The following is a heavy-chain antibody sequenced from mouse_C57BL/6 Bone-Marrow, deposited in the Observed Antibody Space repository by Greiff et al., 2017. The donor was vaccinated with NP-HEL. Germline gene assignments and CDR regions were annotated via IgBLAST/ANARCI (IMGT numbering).Heavy chain of an antibody. CDR2: ISYDGSN. Sequence: QLQQSGPGLVKPSQSLSLTCSVTGYSITSGYYWNWIRQFPGNKLEWMGYISYDGSNNYNPSLKNRISITRDTSKNQFFLKLNSVTTEDTATYYCARTSITTVVGGGYWGQGTTLTVSS. D-gene: IGHD1-1*01. J-gene: IGHJ2*01. CDR3: ARTSITTVVGGGY. CDR1: GYSITSGYY. V-gene: IGHV3-6*01.